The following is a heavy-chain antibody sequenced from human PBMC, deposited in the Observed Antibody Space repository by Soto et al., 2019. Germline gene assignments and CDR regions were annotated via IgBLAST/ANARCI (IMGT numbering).Heavy chain of an antibody. J-gene: IGHJ6*02. CDR2: ISYDGSNK. CDR3: ARDYYLSNSGYGFSMDV. Sequence: QVQLVESGGGVVQPGRSLRLSCAASGFTFSSYAMHWVRQAPGKGLEWVAVISYDGSNKYYADSVKGRFTISRDNSKNTLYLQMNSLRAEDTAVYYCARDYYLSNSGYGFSMDVWGQGTTVTVSS. CDR1: GFTFSSYA. D-gene: IGHD5-12*01. V-gene: IGHV3-30-3*01.